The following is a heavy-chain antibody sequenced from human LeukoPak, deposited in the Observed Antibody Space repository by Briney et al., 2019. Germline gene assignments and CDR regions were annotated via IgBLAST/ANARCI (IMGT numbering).Heavy chain of an antibody. CDR1: GYSISSGYY. CDR2: IYHSGST. CDR3: ARDDTTMVRGVILSLFDY. Sequence: KPSETLSLTCTVSGYSISSGYYWGWIRQPPGKGLEWIGSIYHSGSTYYNPSLKSRVTISVDTSKNQFSLKLSSVTAADTAVYYCARDDTTMVRGVILSLFDYWGQGTLVTVSS. D-gene: IGHD3-10*01. V-gene: IGHV4-38-2*02. J-gene: IGHJ4*02.